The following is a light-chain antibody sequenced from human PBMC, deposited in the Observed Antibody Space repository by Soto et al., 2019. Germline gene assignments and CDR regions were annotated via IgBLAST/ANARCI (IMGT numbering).Light chain of an antibody. CDR3: SSYTSNSTHVV. V-gene: IGLV2-14*01. CDR2: EVS. Sequence: QSVLTQPASVSGSPGQSITISCTGTSSDVGGYNYVSWYQQHPGKAPKLMIYEVSNRPSGVSNRFSGSKSGNTASLPISRLQAQDAAAYYISSYTSNSTHVVFGGGTKLTVL. CDR1: SSDVGGYNY. J-gene: IGLJ2*01.